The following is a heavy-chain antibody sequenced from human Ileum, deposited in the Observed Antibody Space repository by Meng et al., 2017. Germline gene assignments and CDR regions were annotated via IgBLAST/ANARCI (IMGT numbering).Heavy chain of an antibody. V-gene: IGHV4-4*02. Sequence: VPGLWRPSGTLSPTCPVSAASILGVNWWTWVRKTPGKGLEWIGEIHHSGSTNSIPSLKSRVTLSVDKSKNQFSLSMTSVTAADTAVYYCARGTGDIRVGFDYWGQGTLVTVSS. D-gene: IGHD7-27*01. J-gene: IGHJ4*02. CDR2: IHHSGST. CDR1: AASILGVNW. CDR3: ARGTGDIRVGFDY.